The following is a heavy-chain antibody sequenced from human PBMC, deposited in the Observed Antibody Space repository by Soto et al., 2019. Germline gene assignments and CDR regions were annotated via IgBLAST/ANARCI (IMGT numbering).Heavy chain of an antibody. D-gene: IGHD2-2*01. CDR3: ARGRRRTRMDG. Sequence: QVQLVQSGAEVKKPGASVKVSCKASGYTFTSYDINWVRQATGQGLEWMGWMNPNSGNTGYAQKFQGRVTMTRNTSISTADLELGRLRSEDTAVPYCARGRRRTRMDGLCQGTTVTVSS. J-gene: IGHJ6*02. V-gene: IGHV1-8*01. CDR1: GYTFTSYD. CDR2: MNPNSGNT.